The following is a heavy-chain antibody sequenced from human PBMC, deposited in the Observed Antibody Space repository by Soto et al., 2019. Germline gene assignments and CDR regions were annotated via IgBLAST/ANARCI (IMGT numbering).Heavy chain of an antibody. CDR1: GYNFANFW. V-gene: IGHV5-51*01. CDR3: ARSGYSSSWDYNWFDP. D-gene: IGHD6-13*01. Sequence: GESLKISCKGSGYNFANFWIGWVRQMPGKGLEWMGMIFPGDSDTKNSPSLEGQITMSVDKSDSTAYLQWSSLKASDTAMYYCARSGYSSSWDYNWFDPWGQGTLVTVSS. J-gene: IGHJ5*02. CDR2: IFPGDSDT.